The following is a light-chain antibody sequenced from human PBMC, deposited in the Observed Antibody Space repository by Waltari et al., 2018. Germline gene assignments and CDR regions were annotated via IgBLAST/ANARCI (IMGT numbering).Light chain of an antibody. J-gene: IGKJ3*01. V-gene: IGKV4-1*01. Sequence: DIVMTQSPDSLAVSLGERATINCKASQSVLYSSNNKNFLAWYQQKPGQPPNLLIYWASTRESGVPDRFSGSGSGTDFTLTISSLQAEDVAVYYCQQSYSTPFTFGPGTKVDI. CDR1: QSVLYSSNNKNF. CDR2: WAS. CDR3: QQSYSTPFT.